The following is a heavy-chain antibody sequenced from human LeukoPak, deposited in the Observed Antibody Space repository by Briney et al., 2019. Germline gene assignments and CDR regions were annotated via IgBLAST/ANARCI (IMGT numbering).Heavy chain of an antibody. CDR3: ARDRACSSSCYAQYYYYMDV. Sequence: GRSLRLSCAASGFTFSSYAMHWVRQAPGKGLEWVAVISYDGSNKYYADSVKGRFTISRDNSKNTLYLQMNSLRAEDTAVYYCARDRACSSSCYAQYYYYMDVWGKGTTVTVSS. V-gene: IGHV3-30*04. CDR1: GFTFSSYA. D-gene: IGHD6-13*01. CDR2: ISYDGSNK. J-gene: IGHJ6*03.